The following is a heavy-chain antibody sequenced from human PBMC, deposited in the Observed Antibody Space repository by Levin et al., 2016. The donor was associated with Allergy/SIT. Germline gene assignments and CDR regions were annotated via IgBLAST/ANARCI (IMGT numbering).Heavy chain of an antibody. J-gene: IGHJ4*02. CDR2: IDPSDSYT. Sequence: VRQMPGKGLEWMGRIDPSDSYTNYSPSFQGHVTISADKSISTAYLQWSSLKASDTAMYYCARRYSSGWYGEGYWGQGTLVTVSS. D-gene: IGHD6-19*01. CDR3: ARRYSSGWYGEGY. V-gene: IGHV5-10-1*01.